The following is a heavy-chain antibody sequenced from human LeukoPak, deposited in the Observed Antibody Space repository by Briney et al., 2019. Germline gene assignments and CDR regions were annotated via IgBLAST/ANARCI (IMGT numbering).Heavy chain of an antibody. V-gene: IGHV3-23*01. CDR3: AKAGWSWYFDS. J-gene: IGHJ4*02. Sequence: GGSLRLSCAASGFTFSSFWMGWVRQAPGKGLVWVSGISDNGDSTHYADSVKGRFTISRDNSKSMLYLQMSSLRAEDTAVYYCAKAGWSWYFDSWSQGTLVTVSS. CDR1: GFTFSSFW. CDR2: ISDNGDST. D-gene: IGHD1-26*01.